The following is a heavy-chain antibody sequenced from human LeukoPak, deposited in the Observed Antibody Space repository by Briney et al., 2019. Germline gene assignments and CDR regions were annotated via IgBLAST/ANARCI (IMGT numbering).Heavy chain of an antibody. J-gene: IGHJ4*02. Sequence: GGSLRFSCPAPGFSLSSYWMHWARQAPGKGLVSVSRINTDGSTTTYADSVKGRFTISRDNAKNTLFLQMDSLRADDTAVYYCARPVAAYDYWGQGTLVTVSS. V-gene: IGHV3-74*01. CDR2: INTDGSTT. CDR1: GFSLSSYW. CDR3: ARPVAAYDY. D-gene: IGHD6-19*01.